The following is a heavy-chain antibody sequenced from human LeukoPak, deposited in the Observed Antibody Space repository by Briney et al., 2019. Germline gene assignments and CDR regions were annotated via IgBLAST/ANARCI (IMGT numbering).Heavy chain of an antibody. CDR1: GGTFSSYA. D-gene: IGHD2-2*02. CDR2: IIPILGIA. CDR3: ARLNIPMGTFDY. Sequence: SVKVSCKASGGTFSSYAISWVRQAPGQGLEWMGRIIPILGIANYAQKFQGRVTITADKSTSTAYMELSSLRSEDTAVYFCARLNIPMGTFDYWGQGTLVTVSS. J-gene: IGHJ4*02. V-gene: IGHV1-69*04.